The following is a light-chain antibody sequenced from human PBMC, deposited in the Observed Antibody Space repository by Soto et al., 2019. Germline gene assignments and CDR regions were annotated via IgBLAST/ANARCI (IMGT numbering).Light chain of an antibody. V-gene: IGKV3-11*01. CDR3: QQRSNWPPLT. Sequence: EIVLTQSPATLSLSPGGRATLSCRASQRVSSYLAWYQQKPGQAPRLLIYDASSRATGIPARFSGSGSGTVFSLTISSLEPEDFAVYYCQQRSNWPPLTFGGGTKVDIK. CDR1: QRVSSY. CDR2: DAS. J-gene: IGKJ4*01.